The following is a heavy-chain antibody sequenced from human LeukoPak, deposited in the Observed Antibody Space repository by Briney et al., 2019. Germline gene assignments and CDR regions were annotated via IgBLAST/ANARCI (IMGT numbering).Heavy chain of an antibody. Sequence: GGSLRLSCGASGFTFSSYAMSWVRQAPGKGLEWVSAISGSGGSTYYADSVKGRFTISRDNSKNTLYLQMNSLRAEDTAVYYCAKSTGYSSSWYGRNWFDPWGQGTLVTVSS. CDR3: AKSTGYSSSWYGRNWFDP. CDR1: GFTFSSYA. V-gene: IGHV3-23*01. D-gene: IGHD6-13*01. CDR2: ISGSGGST. J-gene: IGHJ5*02.